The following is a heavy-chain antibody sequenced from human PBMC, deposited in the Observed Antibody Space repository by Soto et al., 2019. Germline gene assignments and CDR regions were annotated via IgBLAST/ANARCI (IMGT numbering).Heavy chain of an antibody. D-gene: IGHD3-10*01. V-gene: IGHV4-39*01. CDR3: ARLTMVRGVISNYFDY. CDR1: VGSISSSSYY. CDR2: IYYSGST. J-gene: IGHJ4*02. Sequence: ETLSLTCTVSVGSISSSSYYWGWIRQPPGKGLEWIGSIYYSGSTYYNPSLKSRVTISVDTSKNQFSLKLSSVTAADTAVYYCARLTMVRGVISNYFDYWGQGTLVTVSS.